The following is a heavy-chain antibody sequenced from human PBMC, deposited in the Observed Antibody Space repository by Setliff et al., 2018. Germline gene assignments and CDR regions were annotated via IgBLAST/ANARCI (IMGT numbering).Heavy chain of an antibody. CDR1: GYSFTDYW. V-gene: IGHV5-51*01. CDR3: ARVGDYMGFYYNYYMDV. D-gene: IGHD3-10*01. J-gene: IGHJ6*03. CDR2: IHPSNSDT. Sequence: GESLKISCKGSGYSFTDYWIGWVRQMPGEGLEWMGIIHPSNSDTVYSPSFQGQVTMSADKSISTAYLQWSSLKASDTAIYYCARVGDYMGFYYNYYMDVWGKGATVTVSS.